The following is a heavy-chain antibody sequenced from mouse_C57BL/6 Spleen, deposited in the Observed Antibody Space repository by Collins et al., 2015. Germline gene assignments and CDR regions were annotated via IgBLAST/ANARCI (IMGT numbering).Heavy chain of an antibody. J-gene: IGHJ1*01. V-gene: IGHV5-2*01. CDR1: EYEFPSHD. CDR3: ARHGNYWYFDV. CDR2: INSDGGST. Sequence: ESNEYEFPSHDMSWVRKTPEKRLELVAAINSDGGSTYYPDTMERRFIISRDNTKKTLYLQMSSLRSEDTALYYCARHGNYWYFDVWGAGTTVTVSS. D-gene: IGHD2-1*01.